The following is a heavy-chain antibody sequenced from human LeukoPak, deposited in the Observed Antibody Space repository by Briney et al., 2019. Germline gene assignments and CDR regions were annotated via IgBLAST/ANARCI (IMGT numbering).Heavy chain of an antibody. CDR2: LYSGGIT. J-gene: IGHJ4*02. Sequence: GGSLRLSCAASGVTVSSNYMSWVRQAPGKGLEWVSVLYSGGITLYADSVKGRFTISRDNSKNTLYLQMNSLRGEDTAVYYCAKGGGSKYSSSWYWDYWGQARMVSDSS. CDR1: GVTVSSNY. CDR3: AKGGGSKYSSSWYWDY. V-gene: IGHV3-53*01. D-gene: IGHD6-13*01.